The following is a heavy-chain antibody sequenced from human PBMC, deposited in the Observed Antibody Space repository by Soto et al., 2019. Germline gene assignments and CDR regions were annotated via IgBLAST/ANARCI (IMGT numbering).Heavy chain of an antibody. D-gene: IGHD5-18*01. V-gene: IGHV3-73*02. CDR1: GFTFSGSS. CDR3: TRYVETAIWDV. Sequence: EVQLMESGGGLVQPGGSLKVSCAASGFTFSGSSIHWVRQAPGKGLEWVGRIRSKANNHATAYAASVTGRFTISRDDSKSTAYLQMNSLETEDTAVYYGTRYVETAIWDVWGQGTTVTVSS. J-gene: IGHJ6*02. CDR2: IRSKANNHAT.